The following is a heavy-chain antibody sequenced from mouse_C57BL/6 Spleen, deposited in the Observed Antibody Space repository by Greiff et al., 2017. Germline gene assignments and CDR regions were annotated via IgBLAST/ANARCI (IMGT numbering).Heavy chain of an antibody. CDR1: GYTFTSYW. J-gene: IGHJ1*03. V-gene: IGHV1-53*01. Sequence: QVQLQQPGTELMKPGASVKLSCKASGYTFTSYWMHWVKQRPGQGLEWIGNINPSNGGTNYNEQFKSKATLTVDKSSSTAYMQLSSLTSEDSAVYYCARGGSTVVATGYFDVWGTGTTVTVSS. D-gene: IGHD1-1*01. CDR3: ARGGSTVVATGYFDV. CDR2: INPSNGGT.